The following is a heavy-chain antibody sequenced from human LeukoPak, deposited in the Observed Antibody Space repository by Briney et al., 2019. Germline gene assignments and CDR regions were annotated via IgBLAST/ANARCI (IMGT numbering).Heavy chain of an antibody. CDR1: GFTSSSYA. V-gene: IGHV3-30*01. CDR2: ISYDGSNK. D-gene: IGHD3-3*01. J-gene: IGHJ4*02. Sequence: GRSLRLSCAASGFTSSSYAMHWVRQAPGKGLEWVAVISYDGSNKYYADSVKGRFTISRDNSKNTLYLQMNSLRAEDTAVYYCARAAYYDFWSGYTPIDYWGQGTLVTVSS. CDR3: ARAAYYDFWSGYTPIDY.